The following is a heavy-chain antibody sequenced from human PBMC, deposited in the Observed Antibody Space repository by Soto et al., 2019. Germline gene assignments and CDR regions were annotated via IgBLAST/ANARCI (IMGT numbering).Heavy chain of an antibody. J-gene: IGHJ4*02. Sequence: EVQLVESGGGLVKPGGSLRLSCAASGFTFSSYSMNWVRQAPGKGLEWVSSISSSSSYIYYADSVKGRFTISRDNAKNSLYLQMNSLRAEDTAVYYCARMGWEGYCSGGSCQQYWGQGTLVTVSS. D-gene: IGHD2-15*01. CDR1: GFTFSSYS. CDR2: ISSSSSYI. V-gene: IGHV3-21*01. CDR3: ARMGWEGYCSGGSCQQY.